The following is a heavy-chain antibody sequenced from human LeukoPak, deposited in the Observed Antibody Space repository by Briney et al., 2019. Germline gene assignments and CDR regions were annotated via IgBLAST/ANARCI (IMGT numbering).Heavy chain of an antibody. CDR3: ARQPEDYYYYYYMDV. Sequence: PSETLSLTCTVSGASIRSRNYYWGWIRQPPGKWLDWIGSISYRGTAYYTPSLESRVTISVDASKNQFSLDLSSVTAADTAIYYCARQPEDYYYYYYMDVWGKGATVTVSS. V-gene: IGHV4-39*01. D-gene: IGHD1-14*01. J-gene: IGHJ6*03. CDR2: ISYRGTA. CDR1: GASIRSRNYY.